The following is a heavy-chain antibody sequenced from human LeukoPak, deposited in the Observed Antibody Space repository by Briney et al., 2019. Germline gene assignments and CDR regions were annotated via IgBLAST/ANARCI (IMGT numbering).Heavy chain of an antibody. J-gene: IGHJ4*02. D-gene: IGHD4-11*01. CDR2: ISGSGGNT. CDR3: AKDLWGATVTDY. V-gene: IGHV3-23*01. Sequence: GGSLRLSCAASGFTFSSYAMNWVRQAPGKGLEWVSAISGSGGNTYYADSVKGRFTISRDNSKNTLYLQMNSLRAEDTAVYYCAKDLWGATVTDYWGQGTLVTVSS. CDR1: GFTFSSYA.